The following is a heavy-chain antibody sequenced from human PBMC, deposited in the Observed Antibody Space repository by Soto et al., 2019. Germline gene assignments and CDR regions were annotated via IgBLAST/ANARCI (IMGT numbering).Heavy chain of an antibody. Sequence: SVKVSCKASGGTFSSNPISWMRRAPGQGLEWVGGTIPTFGARSYAQRFQGRVTITADKSTNTAYMELSNLRPEDTAVYYCARRQSNGYNRYFDSWGQGTLVTVSS. J-gene: IGHJ4*02. CDR2: TIPTFGAR. CDR1: GGTFSSNP. CDR3: ARRQSNGYNRYFDS. V-gene: IGHV1-69*06. D-gene: IGHD5-12*01.